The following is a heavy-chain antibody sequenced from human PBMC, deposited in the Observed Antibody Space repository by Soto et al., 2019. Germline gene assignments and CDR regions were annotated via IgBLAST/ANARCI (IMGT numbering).Heavy chain of an antibody. CDR1: GGTFSSYA. Sequence: GASVKVSCNASGGTFSSYAISWVRQAPGQGLEWMGGIIPIFGTANYAQKFQGRVTITADESTSTAYMELSSLRSEDTAVYYCARAGGSYYDGGDAFDIWGQGTMVTVSS. J-gene: IGHJ3*02. CDR3: ARAGGSYYDGGDAFDI. V-gene: IGHV1-69*13. CDR2: IIPIFGTA. D-gene: IGHD1-26*01.